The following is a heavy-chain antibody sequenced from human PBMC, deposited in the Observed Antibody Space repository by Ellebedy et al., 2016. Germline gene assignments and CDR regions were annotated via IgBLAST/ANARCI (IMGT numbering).Heavy chain of an antibody. J-gene: IGHJ2*01. D-gene: IGHD6-13*01. V-gene: IGHV1-46*01. CDR2: INPSGGST. CDR3: ARGGSGTDWYFDL. CDR1: GYTFTRYY. Sequence: ASVKVSCKASGYTFTRYYMHWVRQAPGQGLEWMGIINPSGGSTSNAQKIQGRVTMTRDTSTSTVYMELTSLRSEDTAVYYCARGGSGTDWYFDLWGRGTLVTVSS.